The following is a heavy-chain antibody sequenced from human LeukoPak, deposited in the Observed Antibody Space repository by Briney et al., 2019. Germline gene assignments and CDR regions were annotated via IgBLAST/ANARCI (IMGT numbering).Heavy chain of an antibody. D-gene: IGHD3-16*01. J-gene: IGHJ4*02. CDR1: GFIFRDYA. Sequence: GGSLRLSCVASGFIFRDYAMSWVRQTPGGGLEWVSSLRGDGETFYTDSVKGRFTLSRGHSRNTVYLQLSNLRVEDTAVYYCAKASWVSSADAVLWGQGTLVTVS. CDR3: AKASWVSSADAVL. V-gene: IGHV3-23*01. CDR2: LRGDGET.